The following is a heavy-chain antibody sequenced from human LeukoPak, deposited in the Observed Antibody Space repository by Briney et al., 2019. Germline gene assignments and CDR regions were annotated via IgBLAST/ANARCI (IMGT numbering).Heavy chain of an antibody. CDR1: GFIFGAYW. Sequence: GGSLRLSCEASGFIFGAYWMLWVRQAPGKGLVWVSRIDGDGSTTTYADSVKGRFTISRDNAKNTLYLQMNSLRAEDTAVYHCARSQFDNWGQGTLVTVSS. CDR2: IDGDGSTT. CDR3: ARSQFDN. J-gene: IGHJ4*01. V-gene: IGHV3-74*01.